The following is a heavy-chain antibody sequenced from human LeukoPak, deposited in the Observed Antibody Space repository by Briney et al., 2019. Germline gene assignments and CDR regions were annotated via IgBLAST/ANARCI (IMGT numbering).Heavy chain of an antibody. D-gene: IGHD6-13*01. J-gene: IGHJ5*02. V-gene: IGHV4-59*11. Sequence: SETLSLTCTVSGGSISSHYWSWIRQPPGKGLEWIGYIYYSGSTNYNPSLKSRVTISVDTSKDQFSLKLSSVTAADTAVYYCARAPGIAAAGTIENWFDPWGQGTLVTVSS. CDR2: IYYSGST. CDR3: ARAPGIAAAGTIENWFDP. CDR1: GGSISSHY.